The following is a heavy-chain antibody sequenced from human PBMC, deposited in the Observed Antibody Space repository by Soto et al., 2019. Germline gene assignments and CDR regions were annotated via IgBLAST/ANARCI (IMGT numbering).Heavy chain of an antibody. V-gene: IGHV1-46*03. CDR3: ARDGRVTTDGLDV. J-gene: IGHJ6*02. Sequence: GASVKVSCKASGYTFTSYYMHWVRHAPGQGLEWMGIINPSGGSTSYAQKFQGRVTMTRDTSTSTVYMELSSLRSEDTAVYYCARDGRVTTDGLDVWGQGTTVTVSS. CDR1: GYTFTSYY. CDR2: INPSGGST. D-gene: IGHD1-26*01.